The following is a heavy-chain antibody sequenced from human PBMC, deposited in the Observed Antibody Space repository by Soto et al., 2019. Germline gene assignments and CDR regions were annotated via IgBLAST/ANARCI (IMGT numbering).Heavy chain of an antibody. J-gene: IGHJ6*03. CDR1: GGSISSGGYY. D-gene: IGHD2-2*01. Sequence: PSETLSLTCTVSGGSISSGGYYWSWIRQHPGKGLEWIGYIYYSGSTYYNPSLKSRVTISVDTSKNQFSLKLSSVTAADTAVYYCASRLPELDYYYYMDVWGKGTTVTVSS. V-gene: IGHV4-31*03. CDR2: IYYSGST. CDR3: ASRLPELDYYYYMDV.